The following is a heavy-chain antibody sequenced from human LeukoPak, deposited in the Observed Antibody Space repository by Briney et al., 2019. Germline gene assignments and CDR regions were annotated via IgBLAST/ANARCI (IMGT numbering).Heavy chain of an antibody. V-gene: IGHV1-69-2*01. J-gene: IGHJ5*02. CDR3: ATDAPGSGYYYDSSGYYH. Sequence: ASVKVSCKVSGYTFTDYYMHWVQQAPGKGLEWMGLVDPEDGETIYAEKFQGRVTITADTSTDTAYMELSSLRSEDTAVYYCATDAPGSGYYYDSSGYYHWGQGTLVTVSP. CDR1: GYTFTDYY. D-gene: IGHD3-22*01. CDR2: VDPEDGET.